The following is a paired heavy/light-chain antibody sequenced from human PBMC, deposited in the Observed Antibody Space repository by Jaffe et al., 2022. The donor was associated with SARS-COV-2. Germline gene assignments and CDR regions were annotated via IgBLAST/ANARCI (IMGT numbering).Heavy chain of an antibody. CDR2: FGETIRNT. J-gene: IGHJ4*02. CDR1: GFTFSSYT. V-gene: IGHV3-23*01. D-gene: IGHD5-18*01. CDR3: VTWIQSHFDY. Sequence: EVQLLESGGALVQPGGSLRLSCATSGFTFSSYTMNWVRQAPGKGLEWVSTFGETIRNTHYAESVKGRFTISRDNSKNTLYLQMNNLRDEDTAVYYCVTWIQSHFDYWGQGTLVTVSS.
Light chain of an antibody. CDR3: LQATQFPWT. CDR2: RVS. Sequence: DIVMTQTPLSSPVTLGQPASISCRSSQSLVHSDGNTYLSWLQQRPGQPPRLLIYRVSNRFSGVPDRFTGSGAGTDFTLKISRVEAEDVGVYYCLQATQFPWTFGQGTKVEFK. V-gene: IGKV2-24*01. CDR1: QSLVHSDGNTY. J-gene: IGKJ1*01.